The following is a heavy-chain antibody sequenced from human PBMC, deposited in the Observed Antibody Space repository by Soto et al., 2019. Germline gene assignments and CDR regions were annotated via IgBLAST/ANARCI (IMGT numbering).Heavy chain of an antibody. CDR3: AREGYSSSSSSGFDY. D-gene: IGHD6-6*01. Sequence: VQLLESGAEVKKPGSSVKVSCKASGGTFSSYAISWVRQAPGQGLEWMGGIIPIFGTANYAQKFQGRVTITADESTSTAYMELSSLRSEDTAVYYCAREGYSSSSSSGFDYWGQGTLVTVSS. J-gene: IGHJ4*02. CDR2: IIPIFGTA. CDR1: GGTFSSYA. V-gene: IGHV1-69*01.